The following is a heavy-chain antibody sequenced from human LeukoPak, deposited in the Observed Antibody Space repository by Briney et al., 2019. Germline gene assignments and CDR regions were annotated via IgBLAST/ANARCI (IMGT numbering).Heavy chain of an antibody. CDR3: ARDWGRGAFFDY. CDR2: ISSSGTTI. CDR1: GFPFSSYA. Sequence: GGSLRLSCEASGFPFSSYAMNWVRQAPGKGLEWVSYISSSGTTIYYADSVKGRFTISRDNAKNSLYLQMNSLRAEDTAVYYCARDWGRGAFFDYWGQGTLVTVSS. V-gene: IGHV3-48*03. J-gene: IGHJ4*02. D-gene: IGHD7-27*01.